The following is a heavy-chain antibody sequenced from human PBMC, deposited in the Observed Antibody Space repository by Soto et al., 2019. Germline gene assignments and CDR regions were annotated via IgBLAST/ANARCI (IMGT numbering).Heavy chain of an antibody. D-gene: IGHD2-15*01. V-gene: IGHV2-5*02. CDR3: AHTGYCSGCSCYSEDAFDF. J-gene: IGHJ3*01. CDR1: GFSLSTSGVG. CDR2: IYWDDDK. Sequence: QITLKESGPTLVKPTQTLMLTCTFSGFSLSTSGVGVGWIRQPPGKALEWLALIYWDDDKRCSPSLESRLTINKDTSKNQVVLTMTNVDPVDTATYYCAHTGYCSGCSCYSEDAFDFWGQGTTVTVSS.